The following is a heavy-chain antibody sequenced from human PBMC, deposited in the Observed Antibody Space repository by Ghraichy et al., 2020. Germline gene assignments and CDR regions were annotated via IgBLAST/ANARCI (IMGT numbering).Heavy chain of an antibody. V-gene: IGHV3-53*01. J-gene: IGHJ4*02. CDR3: ARGSAGPFDY. Sequence: LSLTCAASGFSVTSNYMNWVRQAPGKGLEWVSIIKTGDTTYYADSVNGRFTISRDSSKNTLYLQMSSLRADDTAVYYCARGSAGPFDYWGQGTLVTVSS. CDR2: IKTGDTT. CDR1: GFSVTSNY.